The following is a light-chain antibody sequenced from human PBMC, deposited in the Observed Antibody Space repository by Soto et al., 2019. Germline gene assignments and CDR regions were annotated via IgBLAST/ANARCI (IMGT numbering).Light chain of an antibody. V-gene: IGKV3-15*01. J-gene: IGKJ2*01. CDR3: QQYKNWPPEYT. Sequence: EIVMTQSPATLSVSPGERVTLFCRASQSVNSRLAWYQQKPAQAPRLLIYDASTRATGIPARFSGSGSGTEFTLTISSRQSEDFAVYYCQQYKNWPPEYTFGQGTKLEIK. CDR1: QSVNSR. CDR2: DAS.